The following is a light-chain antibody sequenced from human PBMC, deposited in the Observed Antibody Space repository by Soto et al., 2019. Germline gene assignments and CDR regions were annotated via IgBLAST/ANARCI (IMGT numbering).Light chain of an antibody. Sequence: DIQMTQFPSTLSASVGDRVTITCRASQTTNTWLAWYQQKPGTAPKLLIYDASSLEGGVPSRFSASGSGTEFTLTISRLQPDDLATYYCQQYISYPYTFGPGTKVEIK. CDR1: QTTNTW. J-gene: IGKJ2*01. CDR3: QQYISYPYT. V-gene: IGKV1-5*01. CDR2: DAS.